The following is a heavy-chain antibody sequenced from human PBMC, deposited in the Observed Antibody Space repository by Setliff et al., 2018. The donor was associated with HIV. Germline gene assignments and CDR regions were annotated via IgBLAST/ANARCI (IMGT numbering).Heavy chain of an antibody. Sequence: GGSLRLSCAASGFTLSSYTMNWIRQAPGKGPEWISWISSSGEYADYADSVRGRFTISRDNAKKSLFLQMNSLTADDTAVYYCAARPFTKDVPAFDYYDPWGQGTLVTVSS. CDR2: ISSSGEYA. J-gene: IGHJ5*02. V-gene: IGHV3-21*01. CDR3: AARPFTKDVPAFDYYDP. CDR1: GFTLSSYT. D-gene: IGHD1-26*01.